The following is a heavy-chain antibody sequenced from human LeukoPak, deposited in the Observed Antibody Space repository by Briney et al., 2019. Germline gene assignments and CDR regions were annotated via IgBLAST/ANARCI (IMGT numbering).Heavy chain of an antibody. CDR3: ARGGMVRDRRHFQFDH. Sequence: ASVKVSCKVSGCTLTELSMHWVRQAPGKGLEWMGGFDPEDGETIYAQKFQGRVTMTEDTSTDTAYMELSSLRSEDTAVYYCARGGMVRDRRHFQFDHWGQGTLVTVSS. D-gene: IGHD3-10*01. CDR2: FDPEDGET. CDR1: GCTLTELS. V-gene: IGHV1-24*01. J-gene: IGHJ4*02.